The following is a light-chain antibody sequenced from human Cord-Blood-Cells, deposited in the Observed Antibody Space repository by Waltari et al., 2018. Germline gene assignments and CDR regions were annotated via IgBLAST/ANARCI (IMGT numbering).Light chain of an antibody. CDR2: EGS. Sequence: QSALTQPASVSGSPGQSITISCPGTSSDVGSYNLVSWYQQHPGKAPKPMIYEGSSRPSGVSNRFSGSKSGNTASLTISGLQAEDEADYYCCSYAGSSTPWVFGGGTKLTVL. J-gene: IGLJ3*02. V-gene: IGLV2-23*01. CDR1: SSDVGSYNL. CDR3: CSYAGSSTPWV.